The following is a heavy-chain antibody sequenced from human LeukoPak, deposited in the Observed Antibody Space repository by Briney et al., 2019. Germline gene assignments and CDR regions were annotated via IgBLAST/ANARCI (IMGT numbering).Heavy chain of an antibody. D-gene: IGHD6-13*01. Sequence: GGSLRLSCAASGFTFSSYSMNWVRQAPGKGLEWVSSISSGSSYIYYADSVKGRFTISRDNAKDSLYLQMQSLRGEDTAVYYCLRGKPRIAAAVDWFDPWGQGTLVTVSS. CDR3: LRGKPRIAAAVDWFDP. CDR2: ISSGSSYI. CDR1: GFTFSSYS. V-gene: IGHV3-21*01. J-gene: IGHJ5*02.